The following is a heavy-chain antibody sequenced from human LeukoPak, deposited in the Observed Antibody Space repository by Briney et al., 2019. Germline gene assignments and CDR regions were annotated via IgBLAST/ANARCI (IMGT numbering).Heavy chain of an antibody. CDR2: ITNSGDNT. D-gene: IGHD5-12*01. V-gene: IGHV3-23*01. CDR1: GLLFDRYA. CDR3: AKREGYPAYHFDY. J-gene: IGHJ4*02. Sequence: PGGSLRLSCAASGLLFDRYAMSWVRQAPGKGLEWVSTITNSGDNTYYADSVEGRFTISRDNSKNTLYLQMNSLRAEDTAVYYCAKREGYPAYHFDYWGQGTLVTVSS.